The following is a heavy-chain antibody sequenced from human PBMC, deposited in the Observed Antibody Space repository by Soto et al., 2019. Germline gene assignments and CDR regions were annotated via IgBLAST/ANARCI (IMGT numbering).Heavy chain of an antibody. J-gene: IGHJ1*01. D-gene: IGHD6-6*01. CDR1: GYTFTGYY. Sequence: ASVKVSCKASGYTFTGYYMHWVRQAPGQGLEWMGWINPNSGGTNYAQKFQGWVTMTRDTSISTAYMELSRLRSDDTAVYYCAREGSADSSSEYFQHWGQGTLVTVSS. CDR2: INPNSGGT. CDR3: AREGSADSSSEYFQH. V-gene: IGHV1-2*04.